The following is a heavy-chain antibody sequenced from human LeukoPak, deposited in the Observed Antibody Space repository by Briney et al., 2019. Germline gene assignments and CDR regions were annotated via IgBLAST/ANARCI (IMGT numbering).Heavy chain of an antibody. CDR1: GDSINSFY. D-gene: IGHD3-3*01. Sequence: PSETLSLTCAVSGDSINSFYWSWIRQPPGKGLEWIGYVFHTGDTNSNPSLKSRVTISVDTSKNRFSLQLRSVTAADTAVYYCANEWSAFDFWGQGTMVTVSS. CDR2: VFHTGDT. J-gene: IGHJ3*01. CDR3: ANEWSAFDF. V-gene: IGHV4-59*01.